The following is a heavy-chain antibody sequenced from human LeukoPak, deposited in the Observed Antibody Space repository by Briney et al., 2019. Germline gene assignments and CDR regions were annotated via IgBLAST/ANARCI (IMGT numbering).Heavy chain of an antibody. CDR3: ARDRPIFGVVIIPYYYGMDV. CDR2: ISAYNGNT. CDR1: GYTFTSYG. D-gene: IGHD3-3*01. V-gene: IGHV1-18*01. J-gene: IGHJ6*02. Sequence: ASVKVSCKASGYTFTSYGISWVRQAPGQGLEWMGWISAYNGNTNHAQKLQGRVTMTTDTSTSTAYMELRSLRSDDTAVYYCARDRPIFGVVIIPYYYGMDVWGQGTTVTVSS.